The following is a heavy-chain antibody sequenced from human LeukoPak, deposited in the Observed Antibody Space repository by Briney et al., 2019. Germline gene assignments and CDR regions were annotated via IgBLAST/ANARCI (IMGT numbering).Heavy chain of an antibody. V-gene: IGHV1-18*01. Sequence: ASVKVSCKASGYTFTSYGISWVRQAPGQGLEWMGWISAYNGNTNYAQKFQGRVTITADESTSTAYMELSSLRSEDTAVYYCARDWVPFGYGVNRGFDYWGQGTLVTVSS. CDR2: ISAYNGNT. CDR1: GYTFTSYG. CDR3: ARDWVPFGYGVNRGFDY. J-gene: IGHJ4*02. D-gene: IGHD4-17*01.